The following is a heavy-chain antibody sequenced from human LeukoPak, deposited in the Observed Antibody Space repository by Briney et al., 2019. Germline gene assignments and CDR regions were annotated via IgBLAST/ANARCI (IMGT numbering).Heavy chain of an antibody. D-gene: IGHD3-22*01. CDR2: ISYDGSNK. CDR3: AKDRGTDYYDSSGSFDY. CDR1: GFTFSSYA. Sequence: PGRSLRLSCAASGFTFSSYAMHWVRQAPGKELEWVAVISYDGSNKYYADSVKGRFIISRDDSKNTLYLQMNSLRAEDTAVYYCAKDRGTDYYDSSGSFDYWGQGTLVTVSS. J-gene: IGHJ4*02. V-gene: IGHV3-30-3*01.